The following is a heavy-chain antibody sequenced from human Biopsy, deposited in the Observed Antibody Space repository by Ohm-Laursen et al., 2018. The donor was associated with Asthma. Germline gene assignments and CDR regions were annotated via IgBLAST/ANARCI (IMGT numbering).Heavy chain of an antibody. CDR2: ISWNSATI. J-gene: IGHJ3*02. V-gene: IGHV3-9*01. Sequence: SLRLSCAASGFKFDEYTMHWVRQAPGKGLEWVSGISWNSATIGYADSVEGRFTMARDNSKNTLDLQMNSLREEDTAVYYCVRDGTDDAFDIWGQGTVVSVSS. CDR1: GFKFDEYT. D-gene: IGHD1-1*01. CDR3: VRDGTDDAFDI.